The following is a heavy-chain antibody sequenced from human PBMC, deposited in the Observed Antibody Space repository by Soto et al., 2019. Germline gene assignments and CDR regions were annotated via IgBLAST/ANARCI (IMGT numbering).Heavy chain of an antibody. J-gene: IGHJ5*02. CDR2: IDWHDDK. CDR1: GFSLSTSGMC. Sequence: SGPKLVNPTQTLTLTCTFSGFSLSTSGMCVSWIRQPPGKALAWLALIDWHDDKDYSTSLKTRRTISKDTSKNQVVLTMTNMDPVDTATYYCARQYYDSVWGSYRPLGPPFDPGGQGTLVPSPQ. D-gene: IGHD3-16*02. CDR3: ARQYYDSVWGSYRPLGPPFDP. V-gene: IGHV2-70*01.